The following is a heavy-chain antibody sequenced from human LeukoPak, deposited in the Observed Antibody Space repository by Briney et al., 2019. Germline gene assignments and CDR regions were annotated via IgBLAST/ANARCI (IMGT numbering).Heavy chain of an antibody. CDR1: GGSISSHY. D-gene: IGHD2-21*02. CDR2: IYYSGST. V-gene: IGHV4-59*11. J-gene: IGHJ4*02. CDR3: ARGSGSTVTAPYY. Sequence: SETLSLTCTVSGGSISSHYWSWIRQPPGKGLEWIGYIYYSGSTNYNPSLKSRVTISVDTSKNQFSLKLSSVTAADTAVYYCARGSGSTVTAPYYWGQGTLVTVSS.